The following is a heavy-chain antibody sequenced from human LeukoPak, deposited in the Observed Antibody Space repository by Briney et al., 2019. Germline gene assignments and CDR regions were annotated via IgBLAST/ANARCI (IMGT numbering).Heavy chain of an antibody. D-gene: IGHD2-8*02. CDR1: GFTFSSDW. CDR3: ATDSAECTGVYCYLVS. J-gene: IGHJ4*02. Sequence: GGSLRLSCAASGFTFSSDWMHWVRQAPGKGLVWVSRIKSDGSSTRYADSVKGRFTISRDNAKNTLYLQMNSLRVEDTAVYYCATDSAECTGVYCYLVSWGQGTLVTVSS. V-gene: IGHV3-74*01. CDR2: IKSDGSST.